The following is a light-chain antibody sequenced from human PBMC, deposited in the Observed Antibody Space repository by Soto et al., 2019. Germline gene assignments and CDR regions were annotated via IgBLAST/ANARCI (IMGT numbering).Light chain of an antibody. CDR2: AAS. J-gene: IGKJ1*01. CDR3: QQYINWPRT. V-gene: IGKV3-15*01. CDR1: HDLTTY. Sequence: EIAMTQSPATLSVSPVERATLSCRASHDLTTYLAWYQQKSGQAPRLLMYAASTRATGIPARFSGSGSGTEFSLTISSLQSEDFAGYYCQQYINWPRTFGQGTKVEIK.